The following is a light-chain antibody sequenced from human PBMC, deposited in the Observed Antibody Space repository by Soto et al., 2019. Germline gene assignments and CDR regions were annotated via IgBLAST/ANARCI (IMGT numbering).Light chain of an antibody. V-gene: IGKV1-39*01. CDR1: QRISNS. CDR2: AAF. Sequence: DIQMTQSPSSLSASVGDRVTITCRASQRISNSLNWYQQRQGEAPKLLIYAAFSLESGVPSRFSGRGSGTDFTLTISSLQPEDFATYYCQQSYNSLGTFGQATNVDIK. CDR3: QQSYNSLGT. J-gene: IGKJ1*01.